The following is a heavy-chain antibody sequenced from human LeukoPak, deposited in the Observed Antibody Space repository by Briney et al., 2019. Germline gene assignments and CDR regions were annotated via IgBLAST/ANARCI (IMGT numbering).Heavy chain of an antibody. CDR1: GGSISSRNYY. CDR2: INYSGIT. J-gene: IGHJ4*02. Sequence: SETLSLTCTVSGGSISSRNYYWGWIRQPPGKGLEWIGSINYSGITYYSPSLKSRVTISVDTSKNQFFLDLRSVTATDTAVYYCARVNIAVVPSTNFDYWGQGTLVTVSS. V-gene: IGHV4-39*01. CDR3: ARVNIAVVPSTNFDY. D-gene: IGHD2-2*01.